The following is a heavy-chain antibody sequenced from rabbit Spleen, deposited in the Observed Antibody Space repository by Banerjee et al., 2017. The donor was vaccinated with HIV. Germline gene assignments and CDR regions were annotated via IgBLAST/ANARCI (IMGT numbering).Heavy chain of an antibody. V-gene: IGHV1S40*01. CDR3: ARDGAGGSYFAL. CDR2: IYTDSSGSS. CDR1: GFSFSGKYW. D-gene: IGHD8-1*01. J-gene: IGHJ4*01. Sequence: QSLEESGGDLVKPGASLTLTCKASGFSFSGKYWICWVREAPGKGLEWIACIYTDSSGSSAYASWAKGRFTISKTSSTTVTLQMTSLTAADTATYFCARDGAGGSYFALWGPGTLVTVS.